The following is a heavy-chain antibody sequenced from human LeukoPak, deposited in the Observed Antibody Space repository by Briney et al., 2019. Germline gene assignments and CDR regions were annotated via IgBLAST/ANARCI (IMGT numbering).Heavy chain of an antibody. CDR3: AKDRTPYYYDSSGYYPGVGGPLGY. V-gene: IGHV3-9*01. Sequence: GRSLRLSCAASGFTFDDYAMHWVRQAPGKGLEWGSGISWNSGSIGYADSVKGRFTISRDNPKNYLYLQINRLRAEDKALYYCAKDRTPYYYDSSGYYPGVGGPLGYWGQGTLVTVSS. CDR1: GFTFDDYA. D-gene: IGHD3-22*01. J-gene: IGHJ4*02. CDR2: ISWNSGSI.